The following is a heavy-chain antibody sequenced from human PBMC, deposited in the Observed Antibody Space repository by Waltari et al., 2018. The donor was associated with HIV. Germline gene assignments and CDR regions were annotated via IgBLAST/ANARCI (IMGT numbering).Heavy chain of an antibody. J-gene: IGHJ6*03. D-gene: IGHD1-7*01. V-gene: IGHV4-34*01. Sequence: QVQLRQWGAGLLKPSETLSLICASYGGTLSGHYGPRIRQPPGKGLEWIGETNDGGSTNYNPSLKSRVTMSIDTAKNEFSLKLSSVTAADTAVYYCARERPMWNYGPGVKYMDVWGQGSTVTVSS. CDR3: ARERPMWNYGPGVKYMDV. CDR2: TNDGGST. CDR1: GGTLSGHY.